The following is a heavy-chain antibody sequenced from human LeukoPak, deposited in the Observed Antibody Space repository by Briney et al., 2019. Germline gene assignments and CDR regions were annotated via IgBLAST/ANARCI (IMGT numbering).Heavy chain of an antibody. D-gene: IGHD1-26*01. CDR3: ARLGAVTPFFYFDF. J-gene: IGHJ4*02. V-gene: IGHV3-30*04. CDR1: GFTFSSSA. Sequence: GGSLRLSCAASGFTFSSSAMHWVRQAPGKGLEWVAFISYDGSTKYYADSVKGRFTISRDNSKNTLYLQMNSLRVEDTAVYYCARLGAVTPFFYFDFWAREPWSPSPQ. CDR2: ISYDGSTK.